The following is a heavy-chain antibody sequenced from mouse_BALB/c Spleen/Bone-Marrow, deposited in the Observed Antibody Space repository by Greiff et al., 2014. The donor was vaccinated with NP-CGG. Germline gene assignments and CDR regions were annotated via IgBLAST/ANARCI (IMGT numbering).Heavy chain of an antibody. CDR3: VRDGDYRYAWFSY. Sequence: EVKVEESGGGLVKPGGSLKLSCAASGLTFRDYYMYWVRQSPEKRLEWVATISDGGTYTYYSDSVKGRFTISRDKAKNNLYLQMTNLMSEDTAMYRCVRDGDYRYAWFSYRGQGTLVTVSA. CDR2: ISDGGTYT. CDR1: GLTFRDYY. V-gene: IGHV5-4*02. D-gene: IGHD2-14*01. J-gene: IGHJ3*01.